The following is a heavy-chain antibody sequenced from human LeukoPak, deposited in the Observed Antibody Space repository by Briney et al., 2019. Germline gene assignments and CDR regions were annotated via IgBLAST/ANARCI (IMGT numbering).Heavy chain of an antibody. CDR3: AKHYGSGRYYFDY. V-gene: IGHV3-74*01. CDR2: INNDGSNT. Sequence: GGSLRLSCAASGFTFSNFWMHWVRQAPGKGLVWVSRINNDGSNTLYADSVKGRFTISRDNSNNTLYLQMNSLRAEDTAVYYCAKHYGSGRYYFDYWGQGALVTVSS. CDR1: GFTFSNFW. J-gene: IGHJ4*02. D-gene: IGHD3-10*01.